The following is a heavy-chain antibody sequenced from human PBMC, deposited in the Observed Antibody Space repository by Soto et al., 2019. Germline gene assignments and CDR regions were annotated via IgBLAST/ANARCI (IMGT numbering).Heavy chain of an antibody. Sequence: EVQLLESGGGLVQPGGSLRLSCAASGFTFSSYAMSWVRQAPGKGLAWVSGISVSGGSTYYADSVKGRFTISRDNSKNTLDLKMNSLGAEDTAVDYCAINTRYDTPDYWGQVTLVTVAS. J-gene: IGHJ4*02. CDR2: ISVSGGST. D-gene: IGHD3-22*01. CDR3: AINTRYDTPDY. CDR1: GFTFSSYA. V-gene: IGHV3-23*01.